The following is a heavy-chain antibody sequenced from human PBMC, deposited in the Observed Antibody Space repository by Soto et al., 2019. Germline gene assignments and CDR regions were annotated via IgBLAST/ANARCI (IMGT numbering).Heavy chain of an antibody. J-gene: IGHJ2*01. CDR3: ARDPFVVVTESHDCYFDL. CDR1: GGTFSSYA. Sequence: QVQLVQSGAEVKKPGSSVKVSCKASGGTFSSYAISWVRQAPGQGLEWMGGIIPIFGTANYAQKFQGRVTITADESTSTAYMELSSLRSEDTAVYYCARDPFVVVTESHDCYFDLWGRGTLVTVSS. V-gene: IGHV1-69*01. D-gene: IGHD2-21*02. CDR2: IIPIFGTA.